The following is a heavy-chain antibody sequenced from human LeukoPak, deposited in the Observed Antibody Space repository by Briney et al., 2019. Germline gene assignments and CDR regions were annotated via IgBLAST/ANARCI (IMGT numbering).Heavy chain of an antibody. Sequence: GGSLRLSCAASGFSFSSYAMHWVRQAPGKGLGHVSAISTDGGTTYYANSVKGRFTISRDNAKNSLYLQMNSLRAEDTAVYYCARDTYDILTGYYKWAFDIWGQGTMVTVSS. CDR1: GFSFSSYA. D-gene: IGHD3-9*01. CDR2: ISTDGGTT. V-gene: IGHV3-64*01. J-gene: IGHJ3*02. CDR3: ARDTYDILTGYYKWAFDI.